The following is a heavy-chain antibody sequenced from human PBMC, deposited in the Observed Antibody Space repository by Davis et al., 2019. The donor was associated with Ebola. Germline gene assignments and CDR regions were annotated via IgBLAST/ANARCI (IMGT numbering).Heavy chain of an antibody. D-gene: IGHD2-15*01. CDR2: INTYTGNP. V-gene: IGHV7-4-1*02. CDR1: GYTFTGYY. J-gene: IGHJ4*02. CDR3: ARDTGDCSGGSCYSWADY. Sequence: AASVKVSCKASGYTFTGYYMHWVRQAPGQGLEWMGWINTYTGNPTYAQGFTGRFVFSLDTSVSTAYLQITSLKAEDTAVYYCARDTGDCSGGSCYSWADYWGQGTLVTVSS.